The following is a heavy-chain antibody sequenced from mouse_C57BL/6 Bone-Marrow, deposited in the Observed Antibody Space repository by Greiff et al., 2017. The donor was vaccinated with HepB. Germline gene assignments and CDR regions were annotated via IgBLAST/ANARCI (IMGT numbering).Heavy chain of an antibody. CDR2: IDPSDSYT. Sequence: LQQPGAELVRPGTSVKLSCKASGYTFTSYWMHWVKQRPGQGLEWIGVIDPSDSYTNYNQKFKGKATLTVDTSSSTAYMQLSSLTSEDSAVYYCAREDYAPYYFDYWGQGTTLTVSS. J-gene: IGHJ2*01. CDR3: AREDYAPYYFDY. D-gene: IGHD2-4*01. CDR1: GYTFTSYW. V-gene: IGHV1-59*01.